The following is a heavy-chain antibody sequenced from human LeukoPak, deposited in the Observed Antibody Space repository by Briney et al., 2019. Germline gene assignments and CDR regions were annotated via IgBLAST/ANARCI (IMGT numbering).Heavy chain of an antibody. Sequence: GGSLRLSCAASGFTFSSYWMHWVRQAPGKGLVWVSRINTDESSTSYADSVKGRFTISRDNSKNTLYLQMNSLRAEDTAVYYCARVESKLILTGLRAFDIRGQGTMVIVSS. J-gene: IGHJ3*02. CDR1: GFTFSSYW. D-gene: IGHD3-9*01. CDR2: INTDESST. CDR3: ARVESKLILTGLRAFDI. V-gene: IGHV3-74*01.